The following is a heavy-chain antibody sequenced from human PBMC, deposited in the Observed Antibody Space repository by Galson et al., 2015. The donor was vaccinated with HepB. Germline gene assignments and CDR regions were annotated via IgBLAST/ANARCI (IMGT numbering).Heavy chain of an antibody. D-gene: IGHD1-26*01. Sequence: SVKVSCKASGYTFTSYGISWVRQAPGQGLEWMGWISAYNGNTKYAQKLQGRVTMTTDTSTSTVYMELRSLRSDDTAVYYCARDVGYNSGSYYVDYWGQGTLVTVSS. J-gene: IGHJ4*02. CDR2: ISAYNGNT. V-gene: IGHV1-18*01. CDR3: ARDVGYNSGSYYVDY. CDR1: GYTFTSYG.